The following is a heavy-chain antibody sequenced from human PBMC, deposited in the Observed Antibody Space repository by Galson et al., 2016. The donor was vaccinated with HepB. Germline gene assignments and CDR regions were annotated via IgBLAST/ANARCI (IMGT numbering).Heavy chain of an antibody. CDR1: GFTFSYYY. D-gene: IGHD6-19*01. V-gene: IGHV3-11*01. CDR2: ISGDGRTI. Sequence: SLRLSCAASGFTFSYYYMSWIRPAPGKGLEWVSYISGDGRTINYADSVKGRFTISRGNAKNSLYLHMNSLTGEDTAVYYCARMFPLYSSGWYVRGDGWFDSWGQGTLVTVSS. CDR3: ARMFPLYSSGWYVRGDGWFDS. J-gene: IGHJ5*01.